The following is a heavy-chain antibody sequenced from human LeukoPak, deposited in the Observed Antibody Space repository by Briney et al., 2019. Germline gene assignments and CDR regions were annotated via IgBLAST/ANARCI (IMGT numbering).Heavy chain of an antibody. V-gene: IGHV4-39*07. CDR1: GGSISGSGYY. D-gene: IGHD1-26*01. CDR3: ARPRSPGDFDY. CDR2: IYYTGST. Sequence: SETLSLTCTVSGGSISGSGYYWVWIRQPPGKGLEWIATIYYTGSTYYNPSLKSRVTISVDTSKNQFSLRLSSVTAADTAMYYCARPRSPGDFDYWGQGTLVTVSS. J-gene: IGHJ4*02.